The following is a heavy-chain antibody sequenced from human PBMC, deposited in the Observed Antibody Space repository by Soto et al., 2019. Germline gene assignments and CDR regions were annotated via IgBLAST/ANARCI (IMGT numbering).Heavy chain of an antibody. CDR1: GGTFSSFG. V-gene: IGHV1-69*01. CDR3: ARDRSMDGYNSRSFDY. D-gene: IGHD5-12*01. J-gene: IGHJ4*02. Sequence: QVQLVQSGAEVKKPGSSVKVSCKASGGTFSSFGFNWVRQAPGQGLEWMGGIIPLFGTANYAEKFQGRVTISADEGTSTASMELIGLRSEETAIYYCARDRSMDGYNSRSFDYWGQGTLVTVS. CDR2: IIPLFGTA.